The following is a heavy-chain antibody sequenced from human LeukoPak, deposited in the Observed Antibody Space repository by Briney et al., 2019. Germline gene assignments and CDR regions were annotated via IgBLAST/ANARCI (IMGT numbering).Heavy chain of an antibody. J-gene: IGHJ6*03. D-gene: IGHD2-21*02. CDR2: INHSGST. V-gene: IGHV4-34*01. CDR3: ARFVVVTATPPFMDV. CDR1: GGSFSGYY. Sequence: SETLSLTCAVYGGSFSGYYWSWIRQPPGNGQDWIGEINHSGSTNYNPSLKSRVTISVDTSKNQFSLKLSSVTAADTAVYYCARFVVVTATPPFMDVWGKGTTVTVSS.